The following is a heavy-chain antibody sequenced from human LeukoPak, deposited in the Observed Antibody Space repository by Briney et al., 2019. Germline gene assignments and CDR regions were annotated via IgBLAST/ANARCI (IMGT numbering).Heavy chain of an antibody. D-gene: IGHD3-10*01. J-gene: IGHJ5*02. CDR2: ITPIFGTA. CDR1: GGTFSSYA. CDR3: ARVRRGNNWFDP. Sequence: SVKVSCKASGGTFSSYAISWVRQAPGQGLEWMGGITPIFGTANYAQKFQGRVTITTDESTSTAYMELSSLRSEDTAVYYCARVRRGNNWFDPWGQGTLVTVSS. V-gene: IGHV1-69*05.